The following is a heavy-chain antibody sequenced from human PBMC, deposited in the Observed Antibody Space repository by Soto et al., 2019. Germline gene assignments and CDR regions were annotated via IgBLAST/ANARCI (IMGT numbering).Heavy chain of an antibody. Sequence: ETLMITSPVVGGSVGSGLCSGGWGRAAGGGGLEWTGYIYYSGSTKYNPSLRSRVTISVDTSKNQFSLKLTCVTAAETAVYYCARSGSGSGWLGGQGTLVTV. CDR3: ARSGSGSGWL. V-gene: IGHV4-61*10. CDR2: IYYSGST. J-gene: IGHJ4*02. CDR1: GGSVGSGLCS. D-gene: IGHD6-19*01.